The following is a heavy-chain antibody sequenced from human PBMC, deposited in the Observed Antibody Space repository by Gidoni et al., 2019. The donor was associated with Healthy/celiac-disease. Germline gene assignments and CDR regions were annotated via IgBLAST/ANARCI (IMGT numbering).Heavy chain of an antibody. Sequence: QVQLQESGPGLVKPSQTLSLTCTVSGGSISSGGYYWSWIRQHPGKGLEWIGYIYYSGSTYYNPSLKSRVTISVDTSKNQFSLKLSSVTAADTAVYYCARRGNRGVIPDYYGMDVWGQGTTVTVSS. CDR2: IYYSGST. CDR1: GGSISSGGYY. V-gene: IGHV4-31*03. D-gene: IGHD3-10*01. CDR3: ARRGNRGVIPDYYGMDV. J-gene: IGHJ6*02.